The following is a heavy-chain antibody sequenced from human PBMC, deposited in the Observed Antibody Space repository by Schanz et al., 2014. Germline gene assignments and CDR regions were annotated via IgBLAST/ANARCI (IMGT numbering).Heavy chain of an antibody. CDR1: GGTFSSYT. D-gene: IGHD4-17*01. V-gene: IGHV1-69*02. CDR3: ARGYGDSPTDF. J-gene: IGHJ4*02. CDR2: FIPILDVG. Sequence: QVQLVQSEAEVKKPGSSVKVSCKASGGTFSSYTISWVRQARGQGLEWVGRFIPILDVGNYAQQFQGRVTFTADRSTSTAYMELSSLRSEDTAVYYCARGYGDSPTDFWGQGTLGTVSS.